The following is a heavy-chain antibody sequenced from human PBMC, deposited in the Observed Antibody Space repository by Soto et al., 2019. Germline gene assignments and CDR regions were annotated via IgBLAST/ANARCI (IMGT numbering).Heavy chain of an antibody. J-gene: IGHJ4*02. CDR3: AKGYYDSPGYLTHLMGDH. D-gene: IGHD3-22*01. CDR1: GFTFSNYV. V-gene: IGHV3-23*01. Sequence: EAQLLESGGGLVQPGGSLRLSCAVSGFTFSNYVMNWVRQAPGKGLEWVSGISGSGGDTYYADSVKGRFTISRDNSKNTLSLQMNSLRAEDTAVYYCAKGYYDSPGYLTHLMGDHWGQGTLVTVSS. CDR2: ISGSGGDT.